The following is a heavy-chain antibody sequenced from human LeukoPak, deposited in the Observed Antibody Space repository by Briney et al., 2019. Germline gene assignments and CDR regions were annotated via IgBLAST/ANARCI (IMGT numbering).Heavy chain of an antibody. CDR3: ARDSARPPQQPSFDY. D-gene: IGHD6-13*01. V-gene: IGHV3-30-3*01. CDR1: GFTFSSYA. J-gene: IGHJ4*02. Sequence: PGGSLRLSCAASGFTFSSYAMHWVRQAPGKGLEWVAVISYDGSNKYYADSVKGRFTISRDNAKNSLYLQMNSLRAEDTAVYYCARDSARPPQQPSFDYWGQGTLVTVSS. CDR2: ISYDGSNK.